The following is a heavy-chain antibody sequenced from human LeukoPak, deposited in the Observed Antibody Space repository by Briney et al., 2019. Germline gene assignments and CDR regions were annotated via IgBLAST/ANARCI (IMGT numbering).Heavy chain of an antibody. D-gene: IGHD2-15*01. CDR1: GGSISSYY. CDR2: VYYSGST. CDR3: ARVLRPHDAFDI. Sequence: SETLSLICTVSGGSISSYYWSWIRQPPGKGLEWIGYVYYSGSTNYNPSLKSRVTISVDTSKNQFSLKLSSVTAGDTAVYYCARVLRPHDAFDIWGQGTMVTVSS. V-gene: IGHV4-59*01. J-gene: IGHJ3*02.